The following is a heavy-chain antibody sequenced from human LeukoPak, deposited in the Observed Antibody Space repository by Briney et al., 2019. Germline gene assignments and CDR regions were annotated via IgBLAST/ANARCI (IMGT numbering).Heavy chain of an antibody. J-gene: IGHJ6*03. CDR1: GGSISSYY. CDR3: ARGLGDTRGYYYYYYMDV. D-gene: IGHD1-26*01. V-gene: IGHV4-59*01. Sequence: SETLSLTCTVAGGSISSYYWSWIRQPPGKGLEWIGYIYYSGSTNYNPSLKSRVTISVDTSKNQFSLKLSSVTAAATAAYYCARGLGDTRGYYYYYYMDVWGKGTTVTVSS. CDR2: IYYSGST.